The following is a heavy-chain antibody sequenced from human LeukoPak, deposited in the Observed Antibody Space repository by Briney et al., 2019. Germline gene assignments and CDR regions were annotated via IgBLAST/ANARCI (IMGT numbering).Heavy chain of an antibody. J-gene: IGHJ4*02. V-gene: IGHV4-30-2*01. CDR1: GDSISSGGYS. CDR3: ARVVVGAIDY. Sequence: SETLSLTCAVSGDSISSGGYSWSWIRQPPGKGLEWIGYIYHSGSTYYNPSLKSRVTISVDRSKNQFSLKLSSVTAADTAVYYCARVVVGAIDYWGQGTLVTVSS. CDR2: IYHSGST. D-gene: IGHD1-26*01.